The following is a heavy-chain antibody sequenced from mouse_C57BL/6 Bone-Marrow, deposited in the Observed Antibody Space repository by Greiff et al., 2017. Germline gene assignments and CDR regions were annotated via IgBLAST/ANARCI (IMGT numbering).Heavy chain of an antibody. CDR2: IDPSDSYT. CDR1: GYTFTSYW. Sequence: VQLQQPGAELVMPGASVKLSCKASGYTFTSYWMHWVKPRPGQGLEWIGEIDPSDSYTNYNQKFKGKSTLTVDKSSSTAYMQLSSLTSEDSAVYYCARESNWDYFDYWGQGTTLTVSS. J-gene: IGHJ2*01. CDR3: ARESNWDYFDY. D-gene: IGHD4-1*01. V-gene: IGHV1-69*01.